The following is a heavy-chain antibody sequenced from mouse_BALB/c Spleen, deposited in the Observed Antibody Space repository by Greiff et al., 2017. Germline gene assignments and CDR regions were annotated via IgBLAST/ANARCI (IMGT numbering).Heavy chain of an antibody. CDR3: ARQGSGPAWFAY. J-gene: IGHJ3*01. V-gene: IGHV5-12-2*01. Sequence: EVQGVESGGGLVQPGGSLKLSCAASGFTFSSYTMSWVRQTPEKRLEWVAYISNGGGSTYYPDTVKGRFTISRDNAKNTLYLQMSSLKSEDTAMYYCARQGSGPAWFAYWGQGTLVSVSA. D-gene: IGHD3-1*01. CDR1: GFTFSSYT. CDR2: ISNGGGST.